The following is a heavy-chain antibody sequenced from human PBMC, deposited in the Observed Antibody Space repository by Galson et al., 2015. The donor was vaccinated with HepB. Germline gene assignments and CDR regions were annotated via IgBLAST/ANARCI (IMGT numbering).Heavy chain of an antibody. CDR2: FDPEDGET. D-gene: IGHD1-20*01. J-gene: IGHJ4*02. Sequence: SVKVSCEVSGYTLTDLSMHWVRQAPGKGLEWMGGFDPEDGETIYAQKFQGRVTMTEDTSTDTDYMELSSLRSEDTAVSYCAPAVYNWNYFHYWGQGTLVTVSS. V-gene: IGHV1-24*01. CDR1: GYTLTDLS. CDR3: APAVYNWNYFHY.